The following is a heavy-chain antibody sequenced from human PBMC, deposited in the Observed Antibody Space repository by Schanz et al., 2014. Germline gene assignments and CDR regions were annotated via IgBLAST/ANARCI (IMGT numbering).Heavy chain of an antibody. CDR1: GFTFSSYG. D-gene: IGHD1-26*01. CDR3: ARDHTTESYYSAGPPIDY. J-gene: IGHJ4*02. Sequence: VHLVESGGGLVQPGGSLRLSCAASGFTFSSYGMHWVRQAPGKGLEWVAVIWYDGSNKNYADSVKGRFTISRDNSKNTLLLQMNSLRTEDTAVYYCARDHTTESYYSAGPPIDYWGQGTLLTVSS. V-gene: IGHV3-33*01. CDR2: IWYDGSNK.